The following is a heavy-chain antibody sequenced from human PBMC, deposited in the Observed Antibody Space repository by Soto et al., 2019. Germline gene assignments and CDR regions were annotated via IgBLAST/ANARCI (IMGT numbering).Heavy chain of an antibody. J-gene: IGHJ4*02. CDR1: GFTFSSYA. D-gene: IGHD3-22*01. Sequence: GGSLRLSCAASGFTFSSYAMHWVRQAPGKGLEWVAVISYDGSNKYYADSVKGRFTISRDNSKNTLYLQMNSLRAEDTAVYYCAREGYYYDSSGYYFDYWGQGTLVTVSS. CDR3: AREGYYYDSSGYYFDY. CDR2: ISYDGSNK. V-gene: IGHV3-30*04.